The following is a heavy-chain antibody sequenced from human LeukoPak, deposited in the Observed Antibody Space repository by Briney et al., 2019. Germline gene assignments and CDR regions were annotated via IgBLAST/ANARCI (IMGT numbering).Heavy chain of an antibody. V-gene: IGHV3-66*01. Sequence: GGSLRLSCAASGFTVSSNYMSWVRQAPGKGLEWVSVIYSGGSTYYADSVKGRFTISRDNSKNTLYLQMNSLRAEDTAVYYCARDPVAAAGTGYYGMDVWGQGTTVTVSS. CDR1: GFTVSSNY. CDR3: ARDPVAAAGTGYYGMDV. CDR2: IYSGGST. J-gene: IGHJ6*02. D-gene: IGHD6-13*01.